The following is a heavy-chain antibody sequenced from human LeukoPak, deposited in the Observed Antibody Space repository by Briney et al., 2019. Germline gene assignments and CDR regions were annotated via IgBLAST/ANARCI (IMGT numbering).Heavy chain of an antibody. CDR2: INHSGST. D-gene: IGHD5-24*01. V-gene: IGHV4-34*01. CDR3: ATWEDGYETAGYAY. Sequence: SETLSLTCAVYGVSFSCYYWSWFRQPPGKGLEWIGEINHSGSTNYNPSLKSRVTISVDTSKNQFSLKLSSVTAADTAVYYCATWEDGYETAGYAYWGQGTLVTVSS. CDR1: GVSFSCYY. J-gene: IGHJ4*02.